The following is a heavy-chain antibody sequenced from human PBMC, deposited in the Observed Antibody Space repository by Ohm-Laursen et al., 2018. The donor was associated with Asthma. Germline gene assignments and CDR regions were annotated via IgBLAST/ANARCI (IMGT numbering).Heavy chain of an antibody. D-gene: IGHD1-26*01. CDR3: ARIGPEWECPGREYSLNH. V-gene: IGHV3-21*01. CDR2: ISTAGTFK. Sequence: SLRLSCTASGFSFSVYSIHWIRQAPGKGLEWVATISTAGTFKYYADSVRGRFTTSRDNAENLVYLQMDGLRVDDTALYYCARIGPEWECPGREYSLNHWGQGTLVTVSS. CDR1: GFSFSVYS. J-gene: IGHJ1*01.